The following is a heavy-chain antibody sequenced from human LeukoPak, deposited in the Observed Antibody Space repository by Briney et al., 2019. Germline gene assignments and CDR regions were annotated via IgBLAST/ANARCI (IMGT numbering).Heavy chain of an antibody. CDR3: ARLLRDGYNYWYFDL. J-gene: IGHJ2*01. V-gene: IGHV4-39*01. CDR1: GGSISSSSYY. CDR2: IYYSGST. D-gene: IGHD5-24*01. Sequence: SETLSLICTVSGGSISSSSYYWGWIRQPPGKGLEWIGSIYYSGSTYYNPSLKSRVTLSVDTSKNQFSLKLSSVTAADTAVYFCARLLRDGYNYWYFDLWGRGTLVTVSS.